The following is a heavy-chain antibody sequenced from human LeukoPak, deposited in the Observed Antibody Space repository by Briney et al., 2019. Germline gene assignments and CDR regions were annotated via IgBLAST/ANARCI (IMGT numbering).Heavy chain of an antibody. J-gene: IGHJ4*02. CDR1: GGTFSSYA. CDR3: ARDSPHDYGDYSNPFDY. CDR2: IIPIFGTA. D-gene: IGHD4-17*01. V-gene: IGHV1-69*05. Sequence: SVKVSCKASGGTFSSYAISWVRRAPGQGLEWMGRIIPIFGTANYAQKFQGRVTITTDESTSTAYMELSSLRSEDTAVYYCARDSPHDYGDYSNPFDYWGQGTLVTVSS.